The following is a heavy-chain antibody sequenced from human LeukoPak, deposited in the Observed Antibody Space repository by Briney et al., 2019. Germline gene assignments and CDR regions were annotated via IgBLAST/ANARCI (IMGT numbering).Heavy chain of an antibody. CDR3: ARALLNTAMADY. D-gene: IGHD5-18*01. CDR2: INTDGSST. CDR1: GFTFSNYW. J-gene: IGHJ4*02. V-gene: IGHV3-74*01. Sequence: PGGSLRLSCAASGFTFSNYWMHWVRQAPGKGLVWVSRINTDGSSTSYADSVKGRFTISRDNAQNTLYLQMNSLRAEDTAVYYCARALLNTAMADYWGQGTLVTVSS.